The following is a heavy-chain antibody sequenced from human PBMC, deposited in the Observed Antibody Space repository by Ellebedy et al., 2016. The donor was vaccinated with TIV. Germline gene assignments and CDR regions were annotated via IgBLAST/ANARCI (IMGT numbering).Heavy chain of an antibody. CDR3: AKIDRGDFHYFDY. V-gene: IGHV3-23*01. Sequence: GESLKISXAASGFTFSSYAMSWVRQAPGKGLEWVSAISGSGGSTYYADSVKGRFTISRDNSKNTLYLQMNSLRAEDTAVYYCAKIDRGDFHYFDYWGQGTLVTVSS. CDR1: GFTFSSYA. D-gene: IGHD2-21*02. J-gene: IGHJ4*02. CDR2: ISGSGGST.